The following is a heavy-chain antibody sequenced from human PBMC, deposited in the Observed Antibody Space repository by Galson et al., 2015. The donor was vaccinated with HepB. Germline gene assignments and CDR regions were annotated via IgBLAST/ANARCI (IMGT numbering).Heavy chain of an antibody. CDR3: ARSSSQRHNWFDP. V-gene: IGHV4-39*01. CDR1: GGSISSSSYY. D-gene: IGHD6-13*01. J-gene: IGHJ5*02. Sequence: SETLSLTCTVSGGSISSSSYYWGWIRQPPGKGLERIGSIYYSGSTYYNPSLKSRVTISVDTSKNQFSLKLSSVTAADTAVYYCARSSSQRHNWFDPWGQGALVTVSS. CDR2: IYYSGST.